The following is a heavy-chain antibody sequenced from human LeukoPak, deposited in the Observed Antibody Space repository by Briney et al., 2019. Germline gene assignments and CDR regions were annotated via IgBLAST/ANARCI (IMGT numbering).Heavy chain of an antibody. CDR2: MNPNSGNT. Sequence: ASVKISCKASGYTFTSYDINWVRQATGQGLEWMGWMNPNSGNTGYAQKFQGSVTMTRATSTGTAYMELSSLKSEDTAVYDCARVNTYYFGSGVSRAFHMWGQGTMVTVSS. D-gene: IGHD3-10*01. CDR1: GYTFTSYD. J-gene: IGHJ3*02. V-gene: IGHV1-8*01. CDR3: ARVNTYYFGSGVSRAFHM.